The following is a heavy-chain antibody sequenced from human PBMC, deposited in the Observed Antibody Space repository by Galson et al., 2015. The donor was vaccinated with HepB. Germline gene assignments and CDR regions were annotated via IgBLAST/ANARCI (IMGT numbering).Heavy chain of an antibody. CDR3: ARRGSSGYYGLFDY. CDR2: INAGNGNT. V-gene: IGHV1-3*01. CDR1: GYTFTSYA. D-gene: IGHD3-22*01. Sequence: SVKVSCKASGYTFTSYAMHWVRQAPGQRLEWMGWINAGNGNTKYSQKFQGRVTITRDTSASTAYMELSSLRSGDTAVYYCARRGSSGYYGLFDYWGQGTLVTVSS. J-gene: IGHJ4*02.